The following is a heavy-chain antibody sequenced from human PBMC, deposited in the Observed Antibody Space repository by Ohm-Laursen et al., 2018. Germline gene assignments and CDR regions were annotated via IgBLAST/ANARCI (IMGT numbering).Heavy chain of an antibody. CDR3: ARVSVSSGWTFDY. V-gene: IGHV4-34*01. CDR2: INHSGST. D-gene: IGHD6-19*01. CDR1: GESFSGYY. J-gene: IGHJ4*02. Sequence: SETLSPTCAVYGESFSGYYWSWIRQPPGKGLEWIGEINHSGSTNYNQSLKSRVTISVDTSKNQFSLKLSSVTAADTAVYYCARVSVSSGWTFDYWGQGTLVTVSS.